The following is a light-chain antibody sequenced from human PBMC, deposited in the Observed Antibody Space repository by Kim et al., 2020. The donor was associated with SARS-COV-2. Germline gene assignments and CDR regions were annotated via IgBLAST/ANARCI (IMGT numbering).Light chain of an antibody. CDR1: QSVSSN. V-gene: IGKV3-15*01. Sequence: SVSPRERATLSCRASQSVSSNLAWYQQKPGQAPRLLVYGASTRATGIPSRFSGSGSGTEFTLTISSLQSEDFAVYACQQYNNWPYTFGQGTKLEI. J-gene: IGKJ2*01. CDR3: QQYNNWPYT. CDR2: GAS.